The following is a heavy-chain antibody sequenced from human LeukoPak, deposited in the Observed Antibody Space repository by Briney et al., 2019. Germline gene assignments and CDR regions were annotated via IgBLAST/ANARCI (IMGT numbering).Heavy chain of an antibody. CDR3: ANSRGYTEFDY. CDR2: IDPSDSYT. D-gene: IGHD3-10*01. V-gene: IGHV5-10-1*01. CDR1: GYSFTSYW. Sequence: GESLKISCKGSGYSFTSYWISWVRQMPGKGLEWMGRIDPSDSYTNYSPSFQGHVTISADKSISTAYLQWSSLKASDTAMYHCANSRGYTEFDYWGQGTLVTVSS. J-gene: IGHJ4*02.